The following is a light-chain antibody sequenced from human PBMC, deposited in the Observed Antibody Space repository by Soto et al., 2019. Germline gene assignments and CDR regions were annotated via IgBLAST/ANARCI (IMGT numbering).Light chain of an antibody. CDR1: SSDVGGYNC. CDR2: DVS. V-gene: IGLV2-14*03. Sequence: QSALTQPASVSGSPGQSITISCTGTSSDVGGYNCVCWYQQHPGKAPKLIIYDVSNRPSGVSNRFSGSKSGNTASLTISGLQAEDEADYYCSPYTSSTTLLFGGGTKLTVL. CDR3: SPYTSSTTLL. J-gene: IGLJ2*01.